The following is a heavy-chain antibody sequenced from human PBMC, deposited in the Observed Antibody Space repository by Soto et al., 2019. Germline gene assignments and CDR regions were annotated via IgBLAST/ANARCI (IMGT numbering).Heavy chain of an antibody. Sequence: GGSLRRSCAASGFTFSSYAMSWVRQAPGKGLEWVSAISGSGGSTYYADSVKGRFTISRDNSKNTLYLQMNSLRAEDTAVSYCAKGRDYYGSSGLDYWGQGTLVTVSS. D-gene: IGHD3-22*01. CDR1: GFTFSSYA. J-gene: IGHJ4*02. V-gene: IGHV3-23*01. CDR2: ISGSGGST. CDR3: AKGRDYYGSSGLDY.